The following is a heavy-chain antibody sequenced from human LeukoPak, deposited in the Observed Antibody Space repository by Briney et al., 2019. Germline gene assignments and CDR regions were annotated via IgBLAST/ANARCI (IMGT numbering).Heavy chain of an antibody. CDR3: ARDGPAQMVDFDY. CDR2: IYPYTGAS. CDR1: GYTFSGTGWY. V-gene: IGHV1-2*02. J-gene: IGHJ4*02. D-gene: IGHD3-10*01. Sequence: VASVKVSCKASGYTFSGTGWYLYWLRQAPGQGLECMGWIYPYTGASHYAQKFQGRVAMTSDTSISTAYMELSRLRPDDTAVYYCARDGPAQMVDFDYWGQGTLVTVSS.